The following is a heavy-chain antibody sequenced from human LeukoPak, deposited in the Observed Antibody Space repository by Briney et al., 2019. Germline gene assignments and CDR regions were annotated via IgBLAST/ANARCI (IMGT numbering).Heavy chain of an antibody. D-gene: IGHD1-26*01. CDR3: AKVVGPFDY. J-gene: IGHJ4*02. Sequence: GEALKISCAASGFTFHNYAMSWVRQAPGKGLEWVSSISGNGGSTYYADSLKGRFTTSRDNSKNTLYLQMNSLRAEDTAVYSCAKVVGPFDYWGQGTLGTLSS. CDR1: GFTFHNYA. V-gene: IGHV3-23*01. CDR2: ISGNGGST.